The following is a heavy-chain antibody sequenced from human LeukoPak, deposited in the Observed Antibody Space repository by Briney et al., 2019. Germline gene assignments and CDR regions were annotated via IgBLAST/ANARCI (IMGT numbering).Heavy chain of an antibody. CDR1: GFSLSTTGVG. CDR3: AHRRDYDILTGYPYNWFDP. V-gene: IGHV2-5*02. D-gene: IGHD3-9*01. Sequence: SGPTLVKPTHTLTLTCTFSGFSLSTTGVGVGWIRQPPGKALEWRALLYWDDDKRYSPSLKSRLTITKDTSKNQVVLTMTNMDPVDTATYYCAHRRDYDILTGYPYNWFDPWGQGTLVTVSS. J-gene: IGHJ5*02. CDR2: LYWDDDK.